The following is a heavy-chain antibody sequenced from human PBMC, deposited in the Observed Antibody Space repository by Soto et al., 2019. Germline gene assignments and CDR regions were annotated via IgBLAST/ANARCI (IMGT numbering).Heavy chain of an antibody. CDR3: ARDRVAGIWGDAFDI. D-gene: IGHD3-16*01. V-gene: IGHV1-18*04. J-gene: IGHJ3*02. Sequence: QVQLVQSGAEVKKPGASVKVSCKTSGYTFTNHGINWVRQATGQGLGWMGWINPYNANVNYEQKPPGRVTMTTATSTSTAYVDLRSLTYDDTAVYYCARDRVAGIWGDAFDIWGQGTMVTVSS. CDR2: INPYNANV. CDR1: GYTFTNHG.